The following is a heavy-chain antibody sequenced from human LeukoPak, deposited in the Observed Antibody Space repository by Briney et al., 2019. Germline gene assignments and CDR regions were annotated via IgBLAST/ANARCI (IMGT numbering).Heavy chain of an antibody. J-gene: IGHJ3*02. V-gene: IGHV3-7*01. D-gene: IGHD3-22*01. CDR3: ARDLPYYSHSSDYYYDAFDM. CDR1: GFTFSSYW. CDR2: IRQDGSEK. Sequence: GGSLRLSCAAAGFTFSSYWMAWVRQAPGKGLEWVANIRQDGSEKYYVDSVKGRFTISRDKAKNSLYMQMSSLRAEETAVYYCARDLPYYSHSSDYYYDAFDMWGQGTMVTVSS.